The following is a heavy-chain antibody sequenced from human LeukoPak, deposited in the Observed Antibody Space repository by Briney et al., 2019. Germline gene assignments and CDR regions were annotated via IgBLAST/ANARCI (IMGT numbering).Heavy chain of an antibody. CDR2: IWYDGSNK. J-gene: IGHJ4*02. Sequence: PGRSLRLSCAASGFTFSSYGMHWVRQAPGKGLEWVAVIWYDGSNKYYAASVKGRFTISRDNSKNTLYLQMNSLRAEDTAVYYCAKEESGSYVYWGQGTLVTVSS. V-gene: IGHV3-33*06. D-gene: IGHD1-26*01. CDR1: GFTFSSYG. CDR3: AKEESGSYVY.